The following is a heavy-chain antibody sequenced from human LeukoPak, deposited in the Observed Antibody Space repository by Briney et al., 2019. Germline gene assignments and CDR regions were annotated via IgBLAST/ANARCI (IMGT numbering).Heavy chain of an antibody. D-gene: IGHD2-2*01. CDR3: ARGGPGHFDY. Sequence: PSETLSLTCIVSGGSISRYYWSWIRQPAGKGREWIGLIYTSGSTNYNPSLKSRVPMSVDTSKNQFSLQVRSVTAADTAVYYCARGGPGHFDYWGQGTLVTVPS. V-gene: IGHV4-4*07. J-gene: IGHJ4*02. CDR2: IYTSGST. CDR1: GGSISRYY.